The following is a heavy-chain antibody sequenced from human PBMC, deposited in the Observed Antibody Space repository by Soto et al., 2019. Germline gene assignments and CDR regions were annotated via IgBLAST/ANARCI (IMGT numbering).Heavy chain of an antibody. CDR3: ARVIAAAADFDY. CDR2: ISAYKRNT. CDR1: GYTFTSYG. J-gene: IGHJ4*02. V-gene: IGHV1-18*01. D-gene: IGHD6-13*01. Sequence: QVQLVQSGAEVKKHGASVKVSCKASGYTFTSYGLSWVRQAPGQGLEWMGWISAYKRNTNYAQKLQGRVTMTTDTSTSTAYMELRSLRSVDTAVYYSARVIAAAADFDYWGQGTLVTGSS.